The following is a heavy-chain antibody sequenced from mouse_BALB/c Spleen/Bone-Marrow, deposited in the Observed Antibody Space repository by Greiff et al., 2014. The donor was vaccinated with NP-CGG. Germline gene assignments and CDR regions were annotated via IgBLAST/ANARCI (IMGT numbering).Heavy chain of an antibody. J-gene: IGHJ2*01. Sequence: VQLQQSGPELVKPGASVRISCKAAGYTFTSYYIHWVKQRPGQGLQWIGWIYPGNVNTKYNEKFKGKATLTADKSSSTAYIQLSSLTAEYSSVYFCAREANCNFDYWGQGTTLTVSS. V-gene: IGHV1S56*01. CDR1: GYTFTSYY. CDR3: AREANCNFDY. CDR2: IYPGNVNT. D-gene: IGHD4-1*01.